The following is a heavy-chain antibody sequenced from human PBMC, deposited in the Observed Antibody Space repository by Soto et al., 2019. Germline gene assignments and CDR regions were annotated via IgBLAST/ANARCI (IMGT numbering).Heavy chain of an antibody. D-gene: IGHD4-4*01. CDR1: GGTFSSYT. V-gene: IGHV1-69*02. CDR3: ASLTTNYYYYMDV. J-gene: IGHJ6*03. Sequence: ASVKVSCKASGGTFSSYTISWVRQAPGQGLEWMGRIIPILGIANYAQKFQGRVTITADKSTSTAYMELSSLRSEDTAVYYCASLTTNYYYYMDVWGKGTTVTVSS. CDR2: IIPILGIA.